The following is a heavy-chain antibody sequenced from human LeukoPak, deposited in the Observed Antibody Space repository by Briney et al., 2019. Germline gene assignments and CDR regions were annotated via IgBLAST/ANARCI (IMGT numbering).Heavy chain of an antibody. V-gene: IGHV1-2*02. J-gene: IGHJ4*02. CDR3: ARESTVVTSFDY. Sequence: GASVKVSCKASGYTFTGYYMHWVRQAPGQGLEWMGWINPNSGGTNYAQKFQGRVTMTRDTSISTAYMELSRLRPDDTAVYYCARESTVVTSFDYWGQGTLVTVSS. CDR1: GYTFTGYY. D-gene: IGHD4-23*01. CDR2: INPNSGGT.